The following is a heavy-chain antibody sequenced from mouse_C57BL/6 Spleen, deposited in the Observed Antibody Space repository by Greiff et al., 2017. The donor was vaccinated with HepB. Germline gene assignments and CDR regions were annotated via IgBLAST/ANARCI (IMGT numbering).Heavy chain of an antibody. CDR1: GYSITSGYY. CDR3: ARRLRRGDYFDY. V-gene: IGHV3-6*01. Sequence: EVKLVESGPGLVKPSQSLSLTCSVTGYSITSGYYWNWIRQFPGNKLEWMGYISYDGSNNYNPSLKNRISITRDTSKNQFFLKLNSVTTEDTATYYCARRLRRGDYFDYWGQGTTLTVSS. J-gene: IGHJ2*01. D-gene: IGHD1-2*01. CDR2: ISYDGSN.